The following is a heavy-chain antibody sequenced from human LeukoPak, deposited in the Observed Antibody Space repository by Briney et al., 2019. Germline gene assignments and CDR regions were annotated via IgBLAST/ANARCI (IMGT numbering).Heavy chain of an antibody. CDR1: GFTFSSYS. J-gene: IGHJ4*02. CDR2: ISSSSSYI. V-gene: IGHV3-21*01. D-gene: IGHD1-20*01. Sequence: GGSLRLSCAASGFTFSSYSMNWVRQAPGKGLEWVSSISSSSSYIYYADSVKGRFTISRDNAKNSLYLQMNSLRAEDTAVYYCARDQFITGSFDYWGQGTLVTVSS. CDR3: ARDQFITGSFDY.